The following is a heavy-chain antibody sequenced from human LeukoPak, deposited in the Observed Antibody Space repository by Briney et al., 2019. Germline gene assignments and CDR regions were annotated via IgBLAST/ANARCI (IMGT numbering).Heavy chain of an antibody. Sequence: SETLSLTCTVSGGSISSDHWTWIRQPPGKGLEWIARISYSGSTNYNPSLESRVTISLDSSKNQFSLRLSSVTPADTAAYYCASLPIDSSTGTFGWFDPWGQGTLVTVSS. J-gene: IGHJ5*02. CDR1: GGSISSDH. CDR2: ISYSGST. D-gene: IGHD1-14*01. V-gene: IGHV4-59*01. CDR3: ASLPIDSSTGTFGWFDP.